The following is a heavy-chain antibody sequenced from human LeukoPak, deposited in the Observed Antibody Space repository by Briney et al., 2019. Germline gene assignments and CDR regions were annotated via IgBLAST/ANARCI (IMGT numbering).Heavy chain of an antibody. V-gene: IGHV1-2*02. CDR3: ARGEFRGVRGDSFDI. CDR1: GYTFTSYY. D-gene: IGHD3-16*01. Sequence: ASVKVSCKASGYTFTSYYMHWVRQAPGQGLEWMGWINCKTGDTNYAHKFQGRVTMTRDTSISTASMELNRLTSDDTAVYYCARGEFRGVRGDSFDIWGQGTMVTVSS. CDR2: INCKTGDT. J-gene: IGHJ3*02.